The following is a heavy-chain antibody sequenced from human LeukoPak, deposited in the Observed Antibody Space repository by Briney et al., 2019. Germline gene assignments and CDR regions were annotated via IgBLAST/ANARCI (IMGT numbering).Heavy chain of an antibody. CDR3: ARGGTLYDFWSDTRGLYWFDP. V-gene: IGHV4-30-2*01. Sequence: PSETLSLTCAVSGGSISSGGYSWSWIRQPPGKGLEWIGYINHSGSTNYNPSLKSRVTISVDTSKNQFSLKLSSVTAADTAVYYCARGGTLYDFWSDTRGLYWFDPWGQGTLVTVSS. CDR2: INHSGST. J-gene: IGHJ5*02. D-gene: IGHD3-3*01. CDR1: GGSISSGGYS.